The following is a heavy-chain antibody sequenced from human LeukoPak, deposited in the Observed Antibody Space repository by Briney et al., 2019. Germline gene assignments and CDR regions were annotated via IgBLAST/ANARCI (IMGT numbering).Heavy chain of an antibody. CDR2: IYHSGST. V-gene: IGHV4-4*02. CDR1: GGSISGSNW. CDR3: ARGQFLTRRFDF. J-gene: IGHJ4*02. Sequence: SGTLSLTCAVSGGSISGSNWWSWVRQPPGKGLGGIGEIYHSGSTNYKPSLKSRVTMSVETSKTHVSLRVTAVSAADTAVYYCARGQFLTRRFDFWGKGTLVTVSS. D-gene: IGHD2-21*01.